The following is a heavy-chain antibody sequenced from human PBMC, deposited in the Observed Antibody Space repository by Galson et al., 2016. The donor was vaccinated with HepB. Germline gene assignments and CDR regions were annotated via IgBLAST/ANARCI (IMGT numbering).Heavy chain of an antibody. J-gene: IGHJ4*02. CDR3: ATHSPMRGSYFDH. D-gene: IGHD1-26*01. CDR2: IYSDGRT. V-gene: IGHV3-53*01. Sequence: SLRLSCAASGFTVDSKYMSWVRQGPGEGLEWISVIYSDGRTYYAGSVEGRFTIFRDRAKNVLYVQMNNLIAEDTATYYCATHSPMRGSYFDHWGQGTLVTVSS. CDR1: GFTVDSKY.